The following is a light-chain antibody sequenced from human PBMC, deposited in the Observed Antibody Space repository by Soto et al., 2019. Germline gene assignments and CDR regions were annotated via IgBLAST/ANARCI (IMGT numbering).Light chain of an antibody. CDR2: DAS. Sequence: EIVLTQSPATLSLSPGERATLSCRASESVSSYLAWYHQKPGQAPRLLIYDASTRATGIPAWFSGSGSGTAFTLTISSLEPEDFAVYYCQQSSNWLFTFGPGTKVDIK. CDR3: QQSSNWLFT. CDR1: ESVSSY. J-gene: IGKJ3*01. V-gene: IGKV3-11*01.